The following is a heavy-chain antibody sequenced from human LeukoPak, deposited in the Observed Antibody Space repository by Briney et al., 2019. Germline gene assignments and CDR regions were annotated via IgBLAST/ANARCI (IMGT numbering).Heavy chain of an antibody. CDR1: GGSISSYY. CDR2: IYYSGST. CDR3: ARGRSYYYYMDA. J-gene: IGHJ6*03. V-gene: IGHV4-59*01. Sequence: SETLSLTCTVSGGSISSYYWSWIRQPPGKGLEWIGYIYYSGSTNYNPSLKSRVTISVDTSKNQFSLKLSSVTAADTAVYYCARGRSYYYYMDAWGKGTTVTISS.